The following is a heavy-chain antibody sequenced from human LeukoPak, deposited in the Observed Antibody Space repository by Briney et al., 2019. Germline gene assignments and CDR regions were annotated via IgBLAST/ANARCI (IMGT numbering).Heavy chain of an antibody. V-gene: IGHV3-30*18. D-gene: IGHD6-19*01. CDR3: AKGSIAVAGTYYFDY. J-gene: IGHJ4*02. Sequence: GRSLRLACAASGFTFSSYGMHWVRQAPGKGLEWAAVISYDGSNKYHADSVKGRFTISRDNSRNSLYLQMNSLRAEDTAVYYCAKGSIAVAGTYYFDYWGQGTLVTVSS. CDR1: GFTFSSYG. CDR2: ISYDGSNK.